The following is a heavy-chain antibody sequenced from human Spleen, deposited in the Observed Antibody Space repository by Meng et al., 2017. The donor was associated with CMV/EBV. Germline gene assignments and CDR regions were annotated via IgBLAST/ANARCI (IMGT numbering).Heavy chain of an antibody. CDR3: ARGVVVPAAMGIDY. V-gene: IGHV3-30-3*01. Sequence: GESLKISCAASGFTFSSYAMHWVRQAPGKGLEWVAVISYDGTIKHYADSVKGRFTISRDNSQNMLYLDMNSLRAEGTAIYYCARGVVVPAAMGIDYWGQGTLVTVSS. CDR2: ISYDGTIK. D-gene: IGHD2-2*01. J-gene: IGHJ4*02. CDR1: GFTFSSYA.